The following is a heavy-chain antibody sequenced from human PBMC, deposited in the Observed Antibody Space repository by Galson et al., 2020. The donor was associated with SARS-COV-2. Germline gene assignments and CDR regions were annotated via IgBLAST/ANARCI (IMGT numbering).Heavy chain of an antibody. J-gene: IGHJ4*02. Sequence: SETLSLTCSVSGTSISGGSYYWSWIRQPAGKGLEWIGRIYTSGNTDYNPSLKSRVTISLAPAKNQFSLHLSSVTAADTAVYYCAFIYYYDSSGYYYAGQWGRGTLVTVSS. CDR2: IYTSGNT. D-gene: IGHD3-22*01. CDR3: AFIYYYDSSGYYYAGQ. V-gene: IGHV4-61*02. CDR1: GTSISGGSYY.